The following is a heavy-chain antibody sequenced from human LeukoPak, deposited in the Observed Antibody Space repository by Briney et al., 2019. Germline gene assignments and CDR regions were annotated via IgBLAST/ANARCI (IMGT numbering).Heavy chain of an antibody. D-gene: IGHD2-2*01. Sequence: PSETLSLTCTVSGGSISSSSYYWGWIRQPPGKGLEWIGSIYYSGSTYYNPSLKSRVTISVDTSKNQFSLKLSSVTAADTAVYYCARDLPYCSSTSCLDDYWGQGTLVTVSS. V-gene: IGHV4-39*07. J-gene: IGHJ4*02. CDR3: ARDLPYCSSTSCLDDY. CDR2: IYYSGST. CDR1: GGSISSSSYY.